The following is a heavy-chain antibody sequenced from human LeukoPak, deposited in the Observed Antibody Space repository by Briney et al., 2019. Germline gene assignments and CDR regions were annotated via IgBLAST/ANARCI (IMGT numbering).Heavy chain of an antibody. J-gene: IGHJ3*02. CDR3: ARHRSGGSQDDAFDI. V-gene: IGHV3-7*01. Sequence: GSLRLSCEASEFTFSMYWMSWVRQAPGKGLEWVADIKQDGSEKYYVDSVKGRFTISRQNAKKSLFLQMNSLRAEDTAVYYCARHRSGGSQDDAFDIWGQGTMVTVSS. CDR1: EFTFSMYW. D-gene: IGHD2-15*01. CDR2: IKQDGSEK.